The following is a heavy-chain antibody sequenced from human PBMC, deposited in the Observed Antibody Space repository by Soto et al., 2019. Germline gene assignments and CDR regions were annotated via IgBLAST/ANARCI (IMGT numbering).Heavy chain of an antibody. D-gene: IGHD6-6*01. CDR3: AIYYRDIAALAY. J-gene: IGHJ4*02. V-gene: IGHV4-59*01. CDR1: GGSISSYY. CDR2: IYYSGST. Sequence: SETLSLTCTVSGGSISSYYWSWIRQPPGKGLEWIGYIYYSGSTNYNPSLKSRVNISVDTSKNQFSLKLSSVTAADTAVYYCAIYYRDIAALAYWGQGTLVTVSS.